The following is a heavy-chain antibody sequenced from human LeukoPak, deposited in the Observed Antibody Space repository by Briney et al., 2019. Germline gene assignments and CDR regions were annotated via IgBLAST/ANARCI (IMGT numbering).Heavy chain of an antibody. CDR3: ARAGGVQPYFDY. V-gene: IGHV4-34*01. Sequence: SETLSLTCAVYGGSFSGDFWSWIRQSPGKGLEWIGEINHGGSTTYNPSLKSRVTISVDKSKNQFSLKLSSVTAADTAVYYCARAGGVQPYFDYWGQGTLVTVSS. CDR1: GGSFSGDF. D-gene: IGHD3-16*01. CDR2: INHGGST. J-gene: IGHJ4*02.